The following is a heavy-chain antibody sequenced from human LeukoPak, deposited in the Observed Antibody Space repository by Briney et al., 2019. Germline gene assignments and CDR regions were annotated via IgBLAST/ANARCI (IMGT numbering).Heavy chain of an antibody. CDR3: AAGPWELDF. J-gene: IGHJ4*02. D-gene: IGHD1-26*01. CDR1: GVSINTYY. CDR2: IYNGGNT. V-gene: IGHV4-4*09. Sequence: SETLSLTCTVSGVSINTYYASWIRQAPGKGLEFIGFIYNGGNTNYNPSLETRATISVDTSNNQFSLRLTSVTAADTAMYYCAAGPWELDFWGQGTLLTVSS.